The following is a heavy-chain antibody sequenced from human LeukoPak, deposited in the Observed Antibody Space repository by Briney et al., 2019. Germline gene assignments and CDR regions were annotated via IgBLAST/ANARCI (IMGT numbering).Heavy chain of an antibody. CDR1: GYTFTSYD. CDR3: ARGLRYSSGGSCVEYFQH. Sequence: ASVKVSCKASGYTFTSYDINWVRQATGQGLEWMGWMNPNSGNTGYAQKFQGRVTMTRNTSISTAYMELSSLRSEDTAVYYCARGLRYSSGGSCVEYFQHWGQGTLVTVSS. V-gene: IGHV1-8*01. D-gene: IGHD2-15*01. CDR2: MNPNSGNT. J-gene: IGHJ1*01.